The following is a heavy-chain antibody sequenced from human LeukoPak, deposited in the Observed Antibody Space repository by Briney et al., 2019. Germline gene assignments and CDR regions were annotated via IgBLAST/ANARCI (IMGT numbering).Heavy chain of an antibody. Sequence: SGTLSLTCAVSGGSISSSSYYWGWIRQPPGKGLEWIGSIYYSGSTYYNPSLKSRVTISVDTSKNQFSLKLSSVTAADTAVYYCAGLNDYGDYGPRDYYYGMDVWGQGTTVTVSS. J-gene: IGHJ6*02. CDR2: IYYSGST. CDR1: GGSISSSSYY. V-gene: IGHV4-39*01. CDR3: AGLNDYGDYGPRDYYYGMDV. D-gene: IGHD4-17*01.